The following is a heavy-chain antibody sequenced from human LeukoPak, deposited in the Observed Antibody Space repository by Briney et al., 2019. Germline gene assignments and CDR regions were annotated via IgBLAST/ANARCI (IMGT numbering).Heavy chain of an antibody. CDR3: ASLGTAGGGYSSSWTPADY. Sequence: ASVKVSCKASGYTFTSYYMHWVRQAPGQGLEWMGIINPSGGSTSYAQKFQGRVTMTRDTSTSTVYMELSSLRSEDTAVYYCASLGTAGGGYSSSWTPADYWGQGTLVTVSS. J-gene: IGHJ4*02. D-gene: IGHD6-13*01. CDR2: INPSGGST. CDR1: GYTFTSYY. V-gene: IGHV1-46*01.